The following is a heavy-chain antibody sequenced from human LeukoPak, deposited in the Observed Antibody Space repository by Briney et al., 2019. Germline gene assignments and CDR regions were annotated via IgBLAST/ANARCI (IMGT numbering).Heavy chain of an antibody. Sequence: GGSLRLSCAASGFTFSSYVMHWVRQAPGKGLEWVAIISYDGSNEYYADSVKGRFTISRDNAKNSLYLQMNSLRAEDTAVYYCARERAPRGYFDYWGQGTLVTVSS. J-gene: IGHJ4*02. V-gene: IGHV3-30*04. CDR2: ISYDGSNE. CDR3: ARERAPRGYFDY. CDR1: GFTFSSYV.